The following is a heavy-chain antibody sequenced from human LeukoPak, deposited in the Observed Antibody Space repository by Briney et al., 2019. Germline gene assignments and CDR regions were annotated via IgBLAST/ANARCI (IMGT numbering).Heavy chain of an antibody. V-gene: IGHV3-66*02. D-gene: IGHD5-18*01. J-gene: IGHJ5*02. CDR3: ARARGYSYGWNWFDP. Sequence: GGSLRLSCAASGFTVSSNYMSWVRQAPGKGLEWVSVIYSGGSTYYADSVKGRFTISRDNSKNTLYLQTNSLRAEDTAVYYCARARGYSYGWNWFDPWGQGTLVTVSS. CDR2: IYSGGST. CDR1: GFTVSSNY.